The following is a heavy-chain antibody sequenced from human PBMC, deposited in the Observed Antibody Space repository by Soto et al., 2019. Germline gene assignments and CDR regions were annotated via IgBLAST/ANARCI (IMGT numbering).Heavy chain of an antibody. CDR3: ARGPTTVITGAFDI. Sequence: SETLSLTCSVSGGSISSGGYYWSWIRQHPGKGLEWIGYIYYIGSTYYNPSFKSRLIMSVDTSENQLSLKLSSVTAADTAVYYCARGPTTVITGAFDIWGQGTMVTVPS. J-gene: IGHJ3*02. V-gene: IGHV4-31*03. D-gene: IGHD4-17*01. CDR1: GGSISSGGYY. CDR2: IYYIGST.